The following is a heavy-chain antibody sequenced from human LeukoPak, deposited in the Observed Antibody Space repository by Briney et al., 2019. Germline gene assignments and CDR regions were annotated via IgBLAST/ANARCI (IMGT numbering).Heavy chain of an antibody. CDR2: INHSGST. CDR3: ARGNTLVIRNWFDP. CDR1: GGSFSGYY. D-gene: IGHD3-22*01. V-gene: IGHV4-34*01. Sequence: SETLSLTCAVYGGSFSGYYWSWIRQPPGKGLEWIGEINHSGSTNCNPSLKSRVTISVDTSKNQFSLKLSSVTAADTAVYYCARGNTLVIRNWFDPWGQGTLVTVSS. J-gene: IGHJ5*02.